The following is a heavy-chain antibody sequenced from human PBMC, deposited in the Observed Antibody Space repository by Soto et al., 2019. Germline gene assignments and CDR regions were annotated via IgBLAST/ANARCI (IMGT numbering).Heavy chain of an antibody. CDR3: AKGGHCTNGVCCQCDY. J-gene: IGHJ4*02. CDR2: ISGSGART. D-gene: IGHD2-8*01. Sequence: EVQLLESGGGLVQPGGSLRLSCAASGFTFDDYAMSWVRQAPGKGLEWVSSISGSGARTYNAVSVKGRFTISRDNSKNILYLQMNSLRVEDAAVYYCAKGGHCTNGVCCQCDYWGQGTRVTVSP. V-gene: IGHV3-23*01. CDR1: GFTFDDYA.